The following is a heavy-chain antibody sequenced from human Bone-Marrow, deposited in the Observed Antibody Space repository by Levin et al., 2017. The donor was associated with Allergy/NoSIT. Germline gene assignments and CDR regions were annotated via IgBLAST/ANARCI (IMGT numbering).Heavy chain of an antibody. D-gene: IGHD3-22*01. V-gene: IGHV3-48*02. CDR1: GFTFRSAH. J-gene: IGHJ5*02. CDR3: ARQIVADSSGWS. CDR2: ISSSGTTI. Sequence: PGESLKISCAASGFTFRSAHMNWVRQAPGKGLEWVSYISSSGTTIFYADSVKGRFTVSRDNAKDSLFLQMNSLRDEDTAVYYCARQIVADSSGWSWGQGTLVTVSS.